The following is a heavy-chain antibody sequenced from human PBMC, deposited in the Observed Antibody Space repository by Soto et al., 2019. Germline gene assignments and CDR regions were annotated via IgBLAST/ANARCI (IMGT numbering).Heavy chain of an antibody. CDR2: ISGSGGST. J-gene: IGHJ5*02. CDR3: VKDVAVAGDGDYNWFDP. D-gene: IGHD6-19*01. V-gene: IGHV3-23*01. CDR1: GFTFSSYA. Sequence: PGGSLRLSCAASGFTFSSYAMSWVRQAPGKGLEWVSAISGSGGSTYYADSVKGRFTISRDNSKNTLYLQMNSLRAEDTAVYYCVKDVAVAGDGDYNWFDPWGQGTLVTVSS.